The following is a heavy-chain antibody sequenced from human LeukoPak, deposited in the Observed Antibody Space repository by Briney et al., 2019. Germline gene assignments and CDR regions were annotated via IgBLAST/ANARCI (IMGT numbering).Heavy chain of an antibody. CDR3: AREKYYYDSSGYYQRYWYFDL. CDR2: INPSGGST. CDR1: GYTFTSYY. V-gene: IGHV1-46*01. J-gene: IGHJ2*01. Sequence: ASVKVSCKASGYTFTSYYMHWVRQAPGQWLELMGIINPSGGSTSYAQKFQGRVTMTRDTSTSTVYMELSSLRSEDTAVYYCAREKYYYDSSGYYQRYWYFDLWGRGTLVTVSS. D-gene: IGHD3-22*01.